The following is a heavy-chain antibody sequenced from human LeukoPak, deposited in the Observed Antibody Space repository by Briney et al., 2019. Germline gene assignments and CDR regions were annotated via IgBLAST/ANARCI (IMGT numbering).Heavy chain of an antibody. Sequence: GGSLRLSCAASGFTFSRYWMYWVRQAPGKGLVWVSSISSSSSYIYYADSVKGRFTISRDNAKNSLYLQMNSLRAEDTAVYYCARADYSGSYYPGLYWGQGTLVTVSS. J-gene: IGHJ4*02. CDR3: ARADYSGSYYPGLY. CDR2: ISSSSSYI. V-gene: IGHV3-21*01. D-gene: IGHD1-26*01. CDR1: GFTFSRYW.